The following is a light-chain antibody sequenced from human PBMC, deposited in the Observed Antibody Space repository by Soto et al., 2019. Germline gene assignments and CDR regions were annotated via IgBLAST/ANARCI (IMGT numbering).Light chain of an antibody. Sequence: HSVLTQPPSVSGTLGQGVTISCSGSTSNIGENTVAWFQQLPGTAPKVLIYVTDRRPSGVPDRFSGSKSGTSAYLAISGLQSEDEADYYCAAWDVTLNGHVFGTGTKLTVL. CDR2: VTD. V-gene: IGLV1-44*01. J-gene: IGLJ1*01. CDR3: AAWDVTLNGHV. CDR1: TSNIGENT.